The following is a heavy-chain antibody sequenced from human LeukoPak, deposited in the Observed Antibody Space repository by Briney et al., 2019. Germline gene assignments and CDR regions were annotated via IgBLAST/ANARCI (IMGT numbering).Heavy chain of an antibody. V-gene: IGHV1-2*02. CDR3: ARVRRAYYYDSSGYLYYFDY. CDR1: GYNFRAYY. CDR2: INPNSGGT. D-gene: IGHD3-22*01. Sequence: ASVMVSCKASGYNFRAYYIHWVRQAPGQGLEWMGWINPNSGGTNYAQKFQGRVTMTRDTSISTAYMELSRLRSDDTAVYYCARVRRAYYYDSSGYLYYFDYWGQGTLVTVSS. J-gene: IGHJ4*02.